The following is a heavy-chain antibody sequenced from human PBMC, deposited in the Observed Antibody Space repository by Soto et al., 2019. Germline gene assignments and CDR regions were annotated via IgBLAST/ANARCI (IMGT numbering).Heavy chain of an antibody. CDR1: GYHFTNYW. V-gene: IGHV5-51*01. D-gene: IGHD3-22*01. J-gene: IGHJ4*02. Sequence: GESLKISCKGSGYHFTNYWIGWVRQVPGKGLEWMGFIYPSDSDTRYSPSFQGQVTISTDKSISTAYLQWSSLKASDTAMDYCARPIGALSTTDFTYWGQGTRVTVSS. CDR3: ARPIGALSTTDFTY. CDR2: IYPSDSDT.